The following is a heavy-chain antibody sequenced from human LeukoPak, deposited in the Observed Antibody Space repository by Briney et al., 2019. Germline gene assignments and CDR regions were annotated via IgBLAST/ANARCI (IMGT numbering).Heavy chain of an antibody. D-gene: IGHD2-2*01. CDR1: GYTFSTSG. J-gene: IGHJ4*02. CDR3: ARVYCSSTSCYRETY. CDR2: ISAYNGNT. V-gene: IGHV1-18*01. Sequence: ASVKVSCKASGYTFSTSGISWVRQAPGQGLEWMGWISAYNGNTNYAQKLQGRVTMTTDTSTSTAYMELRSLRSDDTAVYYCARVYCSSTSCYRETYWGQGTLVTVSS.